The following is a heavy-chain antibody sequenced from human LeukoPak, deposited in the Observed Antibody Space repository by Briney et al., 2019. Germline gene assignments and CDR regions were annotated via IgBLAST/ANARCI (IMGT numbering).Heavy chain of an antibody. V-gene: IGHV1-69*06. J-gene: IGHJ4*02. CDR3: ARDLGYYDSSGYPYSTFDY. CDR2: FIPIFGTA. Sequence: SVKVSCKASGGTFSNYAINWVRQAPGQGLEWMGGFIPIFGTANYAQKFQGRVTITADKSTNTAYMELSSLRSEDTAVYYCARDLGYYDSSGYPYSTFDYWGQGTLVTVSS. D-gene: IGHD3-22*01. CDR1: GGTFSNYA.